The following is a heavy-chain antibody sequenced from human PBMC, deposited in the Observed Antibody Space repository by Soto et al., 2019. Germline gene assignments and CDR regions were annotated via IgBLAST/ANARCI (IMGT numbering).Heavy chain of an antibody. Sequence: GGSLRLSCAASGFTFSSYAMSWVRQAPGKGLEWVSAISGSGGSTYYADSVKGRFTISRDNSKNTLYLQMNSLRAEDTAVYYCAKSAVVVVAASQSWFDPWGQGTLVTVSS. J-gene: IGHJ5*02. CDR3: AKSAVVVVAASQSWFDP. V-gene: IGHV3-23*01. CDR2: ISGSGGST. D-gene: IGHD2-15*01. CDR1: GFTFSSYA.